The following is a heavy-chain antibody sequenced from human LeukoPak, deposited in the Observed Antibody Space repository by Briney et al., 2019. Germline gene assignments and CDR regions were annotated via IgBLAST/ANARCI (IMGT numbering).Heavy chain of an antibody. D-gene: IGHD5-24*01. CDR2: INSDGSST. Sequence: GGSLRLSCAASGFTFSSYWMNWVRQAPGKGLVWVSRINSDGSSTSYADSVKGRFTISRDNAKNTLYLQMNSLRGEDTAVYYCARGTGYSVLDYWGQGTLVTVSS. CDR1: GFTFSSYW. CDR3: ARGTGYSVLDY. V-gene: IGHV3-74*01. J-gene: IGHJ4*02.